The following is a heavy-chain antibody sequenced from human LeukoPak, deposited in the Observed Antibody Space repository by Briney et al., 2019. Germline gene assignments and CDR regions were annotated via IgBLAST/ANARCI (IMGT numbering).Heavy chain of an antibody. J-gene: IGHJ4*02. V-gene: IGHV3-7*03. CDR1: GLTFSSYW. CDR3: ARDKAYYGSGSYLDY. Sequence: GGSLRLSCAASGLTFSSYWMSWVRQAPGKGLEWVANIKQDGSEKYYVDSVKGRFTISRDNAKNSLYLQMNSLRAEDTAVYYCARDKAYYGSGSYLDYWGQGTLVTVSS. CDR2: IKQDGSEK. D-gene: IGHD3-10*01.